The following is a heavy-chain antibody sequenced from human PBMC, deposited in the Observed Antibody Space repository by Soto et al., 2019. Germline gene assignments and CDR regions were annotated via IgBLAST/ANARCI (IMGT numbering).Heavy chain of an antibody. CDR3: AKGSAGRCIFARCYPFHH. D-gene: IGHD3-3*02. J-gene: IGHJ1*01. V-gene: IGHV3-23*01. CDR1: VFSFSNYA. Sequence: ALRVSCASPVFSFSNYAMNWGRLSPGKRREWVSSIIGVGTDTYYADSVRGRFTISRDNSRDTLFLQMNSLRGDDPAIYFCAKGSAGRCIFARCYPFHHWGQGSLVPVS. CDR2: IIGVGTDT.